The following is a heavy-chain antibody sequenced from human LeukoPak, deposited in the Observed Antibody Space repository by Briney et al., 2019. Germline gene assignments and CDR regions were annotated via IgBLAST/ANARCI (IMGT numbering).Heavy chain of an antibody. CDR3: ARTTLTFGGVIAPNYFDY. J-gene: IGHJ4*02. Sequence: ASVKVPCKASGYTFTSYGISWVRQAPGQGLEWMGWISAYNGNTNYAQKLQGRVTMTTDTSTSTAYMELRSLRSDDTAVYYCARTTLTFGGVIAPNYFDYWGQGTLVTVSS. CDR2: ISAYNGNT. V-gene: IGHV1-18*01. CDR1: GYTFTSYG. D-gene: IGHD3-16*02.